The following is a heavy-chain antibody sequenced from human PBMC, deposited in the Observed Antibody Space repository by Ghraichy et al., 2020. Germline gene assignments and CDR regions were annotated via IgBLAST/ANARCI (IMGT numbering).Heavy chain of an antibody. D-gene: IGHD2-2*02. CDR3: ARVGYQLLYDMDWFDP. V-gene: IGHV1-69*04. J-gene: IGHJ5*02. CDR1: GGTFSSYA. Sequence: SVKVSCKASGGTFSSYAISWVRQAPGQGLEWMGRIIPILGIANYAQKFQGRVTITADKSTSTTYMELSSLRSEDTAVYYCARVGYQLLYDMDWFDPWGQGTLVTVSS. CDR2: IIPILGIA.